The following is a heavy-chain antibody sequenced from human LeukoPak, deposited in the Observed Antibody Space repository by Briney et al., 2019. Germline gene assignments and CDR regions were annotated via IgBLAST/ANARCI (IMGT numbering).Heavy chain of an antibody. CDR3: ARVEMARGY. J-gene: IGHJ4*02. CDR2: IYYSGST. V-gene: IGHV4-38-2*02. Sequence: NPSETLSLTCTVSGYSISSGYYWGWIRQPPGKGLEWIGSIYYSGSTYYNPSLKSRVTISVDTSKNQFSLKLSSVTAADTAVYYCARVEMARGYWGQGTLVTVSS. CDR1: GYSISSGYY. D-gene: IGHD5-24*01.